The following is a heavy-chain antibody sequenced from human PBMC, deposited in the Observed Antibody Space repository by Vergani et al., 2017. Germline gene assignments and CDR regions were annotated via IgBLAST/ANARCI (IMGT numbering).Heavy chain of an antibody. CDR2: IWYDGSNK. D-gene: IGHD6-19*01. V-gene: IGHV3-33*01. J-gene: IGHJ6*02. CDR3: ARGHRPDSSGWSGRYYYYYGMDV. CDR1: GFTFSSYG. Sequence: QVQLVESGGGVVQPGRSLRLSCAASGFTFSSYGMHWVRQAPGKGLEWVAVIWYDGSNKYYADSVKGRFTISRDNSKNTLYLQMNSLRAEDTAVYYCARGHRPDSSGWSGRYYYYYGMDVWGQGTTVTVSS.